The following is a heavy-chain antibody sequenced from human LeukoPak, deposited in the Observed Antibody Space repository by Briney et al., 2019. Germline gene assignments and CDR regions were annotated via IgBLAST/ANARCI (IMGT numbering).Heavy chain of an antibody. CDR1: GFTFNNYA. V-gene: IGHV3-9*01. Sequence: GRSLRLSCAASGFTFNNYAMHWVRQVPGKGLEWVSGISWNSGDIIYVDSVKGRFTISRDNAKSSLYLQMNSLRLEDTALYYCATRSSHGAFDIWGQGTMVAVSS. CDR3: ATRSSHGAFDI. CDR2: ISWNSGDI. J-gene: IGHJ3*02.